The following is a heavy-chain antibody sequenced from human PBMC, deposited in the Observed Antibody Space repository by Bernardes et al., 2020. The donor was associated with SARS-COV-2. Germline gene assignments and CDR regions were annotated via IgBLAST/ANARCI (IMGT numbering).Heavy chain of an antibody. Sequence: SQTLSLTCAISGDSVSSNSAAWNWIRQSPSRGLEWLGRTYYRSKWYNDDAVSVKSRITINPDTSKNQFFLQLNSVTPEDTAVYYCAREARDSGSLWGYYGMEVWGQRTTVTVSS. CDR3: AREARDSGSLWGYYGMEV. D-gene: IGHD6-25*01. J-gene: IGHJ6*02. CDR2: TYYRSKWYN. V-gene: IGHV6-1*01. CDR1: GDSVSSNSAA.